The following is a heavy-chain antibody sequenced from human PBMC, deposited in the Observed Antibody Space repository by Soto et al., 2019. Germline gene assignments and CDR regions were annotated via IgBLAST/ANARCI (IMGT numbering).Heavy chain of an antibody. V-gene: IGHV3-64*01. CDR1: GFTVSSYA. Sequence: GGSLRLSCAASGFTVSSYAMHWVRPAPGKGLEYVSAISSNGGSTYYANSVKGRFTISRDNSKNTLYLQMGSLRAEDMAVYYCARVRYSGYGRAFDIWGQGTMVTVSS. D-gene: IGHD5-12*01. CDR2: ISSNGGST. CDR3: ARVRYSGYGRAFDI. J-gene: IGHJ3*02.